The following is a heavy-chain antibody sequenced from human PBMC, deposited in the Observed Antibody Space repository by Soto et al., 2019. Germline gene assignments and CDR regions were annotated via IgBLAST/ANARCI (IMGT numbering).Heavy chain of an antibody. D-gene: IGHD6-19*01. V-gene: IGHV1-46*04. CDR1: GYTFTSYY. CDR2: INPSGGST. CDR3: ASTQIEEGIAVAGSSEYFQH. Sequence: QVQLVQSGAEMKKPGASVKVSCKASGYTFTSYYMHWVRQAPGQGLEWMGIINPSGGSTSYAQKLQGRVTMTRDTSTSTVYMELSSLRSEDTAVYYCASTQIEEGIAVAGSSEYFQHWGQGTLVTVSS. J-gene: IGHJ1*01.